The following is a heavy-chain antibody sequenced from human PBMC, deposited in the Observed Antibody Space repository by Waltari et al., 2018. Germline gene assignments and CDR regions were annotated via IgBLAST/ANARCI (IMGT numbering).Heavy chain of an antibody. D-gene: IGHD4-4*01. CDR2: LRREAYGGTP. CDR1: GFSFSEYG. Sequence: EVQLVESGGRLVQPGRSLRLSCATSGFSFSEYGISWFRHVPGEWLEWVGFLRREAYGGTPEYAASVRGRFTISRDDSKGLAYLQMNNLRTEDTAVYYCNGRDDYNGGHWGQGTLVTVSS. J-gene: IGHJ4*02. V-gene: IGHV3-49*03. CDR3: NGRDDYNGGH.